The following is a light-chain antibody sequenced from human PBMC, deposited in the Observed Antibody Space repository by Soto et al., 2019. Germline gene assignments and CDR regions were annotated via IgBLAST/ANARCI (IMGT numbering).Light chain of an antibody. CDR3: VAWDGSLTGYV. CDR1: SSNIGTSS. J-gene: IGLJ1*01. CDR2: TTN. Sequence: QSVLTKPESASGTPGQRGTILCSGSSSNIGTSSVHWFQQLPGTAPKLLISTTNQRPSGVPDRFSGSKSGTSASLAISGLLSEDETDYYCVAWDGSLTGYVFLTGSKVTVL. V-gene: IGLV1-44*01.